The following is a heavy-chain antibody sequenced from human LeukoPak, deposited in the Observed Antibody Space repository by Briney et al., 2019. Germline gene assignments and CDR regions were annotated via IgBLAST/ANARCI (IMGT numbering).Heavy chain of an antibody. CDR2: AKKTGDT. D-gene: IGHD6-19*01. CDR1: GVSIENTGYF. Sequence: SETLSLTCTVSGVSIENTGYFWAWIRQLPGKGLEWIGQAKKTGDTYYSPSLKSRLIISVDMYKNQFSLSLTSVTIADAAMYYCTKNIGFMAGDWGRGILVTVSA. J-gene: IGHJ4*02. V-gene: IGHV4-39*07. CDR3: TKNIGFMAGD.